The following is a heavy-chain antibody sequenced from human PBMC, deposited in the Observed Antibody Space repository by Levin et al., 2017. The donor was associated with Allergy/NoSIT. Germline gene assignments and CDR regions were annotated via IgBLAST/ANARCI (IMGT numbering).Heavy chain of an antibody. V-gene: IGHV4-34*01. D-gene: IGHD2-15*01. CDR1: GGSFSGYY. Sequence: PGGSLRLSCAVYGGSFSGYYWSWIRQPPGKGLEWIGEINHSGSTNYNPSLKSRVTISVDTSKNQFSLKLSSVTAADKAVYYCARFRLVVQGSTRDWFDPWGQGTLVTVSS. CDR2: INHSGST. CDR3: ARFRLVVQGSTRDWFDP. J-gene: IGHJ5*02.